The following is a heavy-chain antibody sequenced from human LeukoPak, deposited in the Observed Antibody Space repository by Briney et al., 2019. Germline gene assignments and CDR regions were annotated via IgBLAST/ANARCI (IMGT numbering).Heavy chain of an antibody. CDR3: ARAPRFYYYGMDV. J-gene: IGHJ6*02. CDR1: GGSISSGGYS. CDR2: IYHSGST. V-gene: IGHV4-30-2*01. Sequence: SETLSLTCTVSGGSISSGGYSWSWIRQPPGKGLEWIGYIYHSGSTYYNPSLKSRVTISVDRSKNQFSLKLSSVTAADTAVYYCARAPRFYYYGMDVWGQGTTVTVSS. D-gene: IGHD4-17*01.